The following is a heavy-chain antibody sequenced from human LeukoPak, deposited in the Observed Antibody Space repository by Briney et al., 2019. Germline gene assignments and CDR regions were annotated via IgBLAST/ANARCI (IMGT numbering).Heavy chain of an antibody. CDR2: ISYDGSNK. V-gene: IGHV3-30-3*01. CDR1: GFTFSSYA. J-gene: IGHJ3*02. D-gene: IGHD1-26*01. Sequence: GRSLRLSCAASGFTFSSYAMHWVRQAPGKGLEWVAVISYDGSNKYYADSVKGRFTISRDNSKNTLYLQMNSLRAEDTAVYYCARDVFAVGATNRRDGAFDIWGQGTMVTVSS. CDR3: ARDVFAVGATNRRDGAFDI.